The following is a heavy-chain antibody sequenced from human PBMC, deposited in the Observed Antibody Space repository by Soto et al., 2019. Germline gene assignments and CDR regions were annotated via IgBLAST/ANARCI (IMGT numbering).Heavy chain of an antibody. CDR2: IIPILGIA. J-gene: IGHJ6*03. CDR3: ARDRSSGLGVHYYYYMDV. V-gene: IGHV1-69*04. D-gene: IGHD6-6*01. Sequence: SVKVSCKASGGTFSSYTISWVRQAPGQGLEWMGRIIPILGIANYAQKFQGRVTITADKSTSTAYMELSSLRSEDTAVYYCARDRSSGLGVHYYYYMDVRGKGTTVTVSS. CDR1: GGTFSSYT.